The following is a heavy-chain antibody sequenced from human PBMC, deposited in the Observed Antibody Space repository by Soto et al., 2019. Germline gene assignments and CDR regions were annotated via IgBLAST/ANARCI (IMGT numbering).Heavy chain of an antibody. CDR1: GGSISSYY. CDR2: IYYSGST. J-gene: IGHJ5*02. CDR3: ARGRRYWFDP. V-gene: IGHV4-59*01. Sequence: TLSLTCTVSGGSISSYYWSWIRQPPGKGLEWIGYIYYSGSTNYNPSLKSRVTISVDTSKNQFSLKLSSVTAADTAVYYFARGRRYWFDPWGQGTLVTASS.